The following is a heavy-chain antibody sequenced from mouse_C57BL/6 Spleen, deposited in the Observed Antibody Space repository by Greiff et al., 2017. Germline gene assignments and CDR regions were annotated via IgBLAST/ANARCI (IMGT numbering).Heavy chain of an antibody. D-gene: IGHD2-14*01. CDR3: AREGYEGAMDY. V-gene: IGHV3-6*01. Sequence: EVKLQESGPGLVKPSQSLSLTCSVTGYSITSGYYWNWIRQFPGNKLEWMGYISYDGSNNYNPSLKNRISITRDTSKNQFCLKLNSVTTEDTATYYCAREGYEGAMDYWGQGTSVTVSS. J-gene: IGHJ4*01. CDR1: GYSITSGYY. CDR2: ISYDGSN.